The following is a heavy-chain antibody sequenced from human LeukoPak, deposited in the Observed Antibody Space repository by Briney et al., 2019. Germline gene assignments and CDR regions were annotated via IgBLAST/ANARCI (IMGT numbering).Heavy chain of an antibody. CDR2: INHSGSP. D-gene: IGHD3-10*01. V-gene: IGHV4-34*01. CDR1: GGSFCGYY. J-gene: IGHJ4*02. CDR3: ARALLSRGIDY. Sequence: SETPSLTCAVYGGSFCGYYWSWIPPPPREGLKWIGEINHSGSPNYNPSLESRLTIPVDTSKNQFSLKLSSVAAADTAVYYRARALLSRGIDYWGQGTLVTVSS.